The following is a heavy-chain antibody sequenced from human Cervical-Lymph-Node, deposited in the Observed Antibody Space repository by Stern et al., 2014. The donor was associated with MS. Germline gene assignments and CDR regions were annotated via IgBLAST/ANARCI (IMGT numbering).Heavy chain of an antibody. Sequence: QVQLVESEGGVVQPGRSLRLSCAASGFTFSNFAMNWLRQSPDKGLQWLAAISTDGSATNYADSVKGRFTISRDNSKNTLYLEMNSLTTEDTAVFYCARDLGYWGQGTLVTVSS. CDR1: GFTFSNFA. V-gene: IGHV3-30-3*01. CDR3: ARDLGY. CDR2: ISTDGSAT. J-gene: IGHJ4*02.